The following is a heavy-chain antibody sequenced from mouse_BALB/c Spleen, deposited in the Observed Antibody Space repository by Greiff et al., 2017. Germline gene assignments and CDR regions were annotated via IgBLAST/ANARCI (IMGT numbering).Heavy chain of an antibody. V-gene: IGHV3-8*02. CDR1: GDSITSGY. CDR3: ARNYGNYEYAMDY. CDR2: ISYSGST. Sequence: EVHLVESGPSLVKPSQTLSLTCSVTGDSITSGYWNWIRKFPGNKLEYMGYISYSGSTYYNPSLKSRISITRDTSKNQYYLQLNSVTTEDTATYYGARNYGNYEYAMDYGGQGTSVTVSS. J-gene: IGHJ4*01. D-gene: IGHD2-1*01.